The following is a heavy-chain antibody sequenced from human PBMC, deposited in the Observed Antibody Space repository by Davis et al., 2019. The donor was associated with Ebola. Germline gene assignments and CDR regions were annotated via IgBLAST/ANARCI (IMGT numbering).Heavy chain of an antibody. CDR1: GFTFSSYA. D-gene: IGHD2-15*01. CDR3: ARDAYLDCSGGSCCPPLHWFDP. CDR2: ISGSGGST. V-gene: IGHV3-23*01. J-gene: IGHJ5*02. Sequence: GESLKISCAASGFTFSSYAMSWVRQAPGKGLEWVSAISGSGGSTYYADSVKGRFTISRDNSKNTLYLQMNSLRAEDTAVYYCARDAYLDCSGGSCCPPLHWFDPWGQGTLVTVSS.